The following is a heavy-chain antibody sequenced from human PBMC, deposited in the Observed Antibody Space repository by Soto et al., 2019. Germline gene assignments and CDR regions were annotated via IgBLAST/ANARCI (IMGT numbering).Heavy chain of an antibody. Sequence: PGGSLRLSCAACGFTFSSYAMSWVRPAPGKGLEWVSAISGSGGSTYYADSVKGRFTISRDNSKNTLYLQMNSLRAEDTAVYYCAKPRGQGIYDFYDWGQGALVTVSS. D-gene: IGHD5-12*01. V-gene: IGHV3-23*01. CDR3: AKPRGQGIYDFYD. J-gene: IGHJ4*02. CDR1: GFTFSSYA. CDR2: ISGSGGST.